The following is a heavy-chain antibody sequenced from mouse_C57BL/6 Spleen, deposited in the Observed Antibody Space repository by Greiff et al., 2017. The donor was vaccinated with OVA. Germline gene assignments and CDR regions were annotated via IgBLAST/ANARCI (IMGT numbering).Heavy chain of an antibody. CDR1: GYTFTSYW. J-gene: IGHJ4*01. CDR2: IDPSDSET. Sequence: QVQLQQSGAELVRPGSSVKLSCKASGYTFTSYWMHWVKQRPIQGLEWIGNIDPSDSETHYNQKFKDKATLTVDKSSSTAYMQLSSLTSEDSAVYYCARSDYGYGYAMDYWGQGTSVTVSS. D-gene: IGHD2-2*01. CDR3: ARSDYGYGYAMDY. V-gene: IGHV1-52*01.